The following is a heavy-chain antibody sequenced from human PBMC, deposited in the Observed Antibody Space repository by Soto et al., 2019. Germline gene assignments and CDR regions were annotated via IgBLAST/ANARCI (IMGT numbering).Heavy chain of an antibody. J-gene: IGHJ4*02. V-gene: IGHV4-31*03. CDR1: GGSISSGGYY. CDR2: IYYSGST. Sequence: QVQLQESGPGLVKPSQTLSLTCTVSGGSISSGGYYWSSIRQHPGKGLAWIGYIYYSGSTYYNPSLKSRVTISVDTSKNQFSLKLSSVTAADTAVYYCARVRRQKDYGDYWAFDYWGQGTLVTVSS. CDR3: ARVRRQKDYGDYWAFDY. D-gene: IGHD4-17*01.